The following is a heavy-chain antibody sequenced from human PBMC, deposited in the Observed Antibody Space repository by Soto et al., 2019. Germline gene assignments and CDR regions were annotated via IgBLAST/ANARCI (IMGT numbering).Heavy chain of an antibody. Sequence: GGSLRLSCAASGFTFDDYTMHWVRQAPGKGLEWVSLISWDGGSTYYADSVKGRFTISRDNSKNSLYLQMNSLRTEDTALYYCATQLDYYYGMDVWGQGTTVTVSS. CDR1: GFTFDDYT. CDR3: ATQLDYYYGMDV. CDR2: ISWDGGST. V-gene: IGHV3-43*01. J-gene: IGHJ6*02.